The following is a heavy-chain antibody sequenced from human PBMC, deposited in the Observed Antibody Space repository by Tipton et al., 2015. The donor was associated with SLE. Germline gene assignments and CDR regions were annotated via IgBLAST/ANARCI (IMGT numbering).Heavy chain of an antibody. D-gene: IGHD5-18*01. V-gene: IGHV4-30-2*01. CDR2: VYHSGNT. Sequence: TLSLTCIVSGDSISSSSYYWGWIRQPPGKGLEWIGYVYHSGNTYYNPSLESRVTISVDRSKNHFSLKLSSVTAADTAVYYCARAGLGYTYYYYMDVWGKGTTVTVSS. J-gene: IGHJ6*03. CDR1: GDSISSSSYY. CDR3: ARAGLGYTYYYYMDV.